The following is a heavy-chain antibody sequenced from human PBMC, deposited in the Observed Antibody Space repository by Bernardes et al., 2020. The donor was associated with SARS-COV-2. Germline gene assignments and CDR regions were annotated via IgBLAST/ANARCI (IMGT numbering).Heavy chain of an antibody. CDR1: GFSLNTRGVG. D-gene: IGHD3-10*01. J-gene: IGHJ5*02. Sequence: GPTLVKPTQTLTLTCTFSGFSLNTRGVGVGWIRQPPGKALEWLALIFWDDDERYSPSLRSRLTITKDTSKNQVLLTMTNMDPVDTATYYCAHRGNSFYSGSRFDPWGQGILVTVSS. CDR3: AHRGNSFYSGSRFDP. V-gene: IGHV2-5*02. CDR2: IFWDDDE.